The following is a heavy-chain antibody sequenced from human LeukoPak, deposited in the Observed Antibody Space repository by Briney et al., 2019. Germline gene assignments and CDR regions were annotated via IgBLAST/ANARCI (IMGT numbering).Heavy chain of an antibody. CDR2: ISPGGGPT. J-gene: IGHJ4*02. V-gene: IGHV3-23*01. CDR3: ARDRLAYYYDSSGYFPVDY. CDR1: GFSFSSYW. D-gene: IGHD3-22*01. Sequence: PGGSLRLSCAASGFSFSSYWMSWVRQAPGKGLEWVSGISPGGGPTYYADSVRGRFTISRDNSKNTLYLQMNSLRAEDTAVYYCARDRLAYYYDSSGYFPVDYWGQGTLVTVSS.